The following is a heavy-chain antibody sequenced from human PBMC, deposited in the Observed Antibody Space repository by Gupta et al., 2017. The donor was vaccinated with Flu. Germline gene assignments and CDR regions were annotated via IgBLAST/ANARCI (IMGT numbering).Heavy chain of an antibody. J-gene: IGHJ5*02. D-gene: IGHD3-16*01. CDR3: ARRISYGKTFDH. CDR1: GGSISSSGYN. V-gene: IGHV4-39*01. Sequence: QLQLQESGPGLANPSEPLSLTCPVSGGSISSSGYNWGWIRQPPGKGLEYIGSISDTVNTYYNTSLKSRVTISLDRSNNQVSLKLTSVTAADTAVYYCARRISYGKTFDHWGHGILVAVSS. CDR2: ISDTVNT.